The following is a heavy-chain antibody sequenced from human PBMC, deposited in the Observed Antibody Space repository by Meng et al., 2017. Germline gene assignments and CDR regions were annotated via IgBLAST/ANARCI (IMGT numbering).Heavy chain of an antibody. CDR2: IKTDGNEQ. V-gene: IGHV3-7*01. Sequence: GESLKISCAASGFTFGGYWMSWVRQAPGKGLEWVANIKTDGNEQHYMDSVKGRFTISRDNARNSLYLQMDSLSAEDTAVYYCASYRLPYAFSVWGPGTVVTVSS. J-gene: IGHJ3*01. CDR3: ASYRLPYAFSV. CDR1: GFTFGGYW.